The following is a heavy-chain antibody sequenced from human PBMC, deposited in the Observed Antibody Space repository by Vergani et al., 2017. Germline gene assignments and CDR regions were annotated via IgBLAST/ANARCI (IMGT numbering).Heavy chain of an antibody. CDR1: GGSISSGSYY. J-gene: IGHJ4*02. CDR2: NYTSGST. Sequence: QVQLQESGPGLVKPSQTLSLTCTVSGGSISSGSYYWSWLRQPAGKGLDWIGRNYTSGSTNYNPSLKSRVTISVDTSKNQFSLKLSSVTAADTAVYYCARHPGDGSGSYYLFQYWCQGGLVTISS. CDR3: ARHPGDGSGSYYLFQY. V-gene: IGHV4-61*02. D-gene: IGHD3-10*01.